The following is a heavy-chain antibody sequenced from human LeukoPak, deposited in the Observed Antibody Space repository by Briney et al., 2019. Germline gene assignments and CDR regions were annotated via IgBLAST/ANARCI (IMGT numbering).Heavy chain of an antibody. Sequence: SETLSLTCAVSGYSISSGYYWAWIRQSPGKGLEWIGSIYHSGSTYYNPSLKSRVTISVDTSKNQFSLKLSSVTAADTAVYYCARVYGDSTLDAFDIWGQGTMVTVSS. CDR1: GYSISSGYY. CDR2: IYHSGST. D-gene: IGHD4-17*01. J-gene: IGHJ3*02. V-gene: IGHV4-38-2*01. CDR3: ARVYGDSTLDAFDI.